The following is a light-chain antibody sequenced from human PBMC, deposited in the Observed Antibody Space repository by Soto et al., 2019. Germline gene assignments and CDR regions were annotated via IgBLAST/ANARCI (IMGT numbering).Light chain of an antibody. Sequence: DIQMTQSPSSLSASVGDRVTITCRTSQSISIYLNWYQQIPGKAPKLLIYASSNLHTGVPSRFSGSGSGTEFTLTISSLQPDDFATYYCQQYNSYFWTFGQGTKV. CDR1: QSISIY. V-gene: IGKV1-39*01. J-gene: IGKJ1*01. CDR3: QQYNSYFWT. CDR2: ASS.